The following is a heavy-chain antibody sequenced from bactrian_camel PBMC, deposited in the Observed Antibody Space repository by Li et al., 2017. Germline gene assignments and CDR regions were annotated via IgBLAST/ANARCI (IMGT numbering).Heavy chain of an antibody. CDR3: RTGWRAVSEEWTM. V-gene: IGHV3S53*01. CDR2: IDSDGCT. D-gene: IGHD7*01. CDR1: GDSAEFKC. Sequence: QVQLVESGGGSVQPGGSMRLSCAAAGDSAEFKCMGWFRQAPGKEREGVAAIDSDGCTRYADSVKGRFTISRDNAKNTLYLQMNRLTTEDTAVYHCRTGWRAVSEEWTMWGQGTQVTVS. J-gene: IGHJ4*01.